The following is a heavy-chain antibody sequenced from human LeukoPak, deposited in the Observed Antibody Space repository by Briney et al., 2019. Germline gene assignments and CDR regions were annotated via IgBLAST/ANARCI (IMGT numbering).Heavy chain of an antibody. CDR1: GYTFTDYY. J-gene: IGHJ4*02. CDR2: INPNSGGT. Sequence: ASVKVSCKASGYTFTDYYMHWVRQAPGQGLEWMGWINPNSGGTNYAQKFQGWVTMTRDTSISTAYMELSRLRSDDTAVYYCARRRGEGIFDYWGQGTLVTVSS. CDR3: ARRRGEGIFDY. V-gene: IGHV1-2*04. D-gene: IGHD3-16*01.